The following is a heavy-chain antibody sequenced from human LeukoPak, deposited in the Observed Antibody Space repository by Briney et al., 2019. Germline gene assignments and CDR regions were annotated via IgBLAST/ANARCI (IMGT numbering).Heavy chain of an antibody. J-gene: IGHJ5*02. CDR3: ASLGTLVP. CDR2: INTDGSIT. D-gene: IGHD3-9*01. CDR1: GFTFSTYL. Sequence: SGGSLRLSCAASGFTFSTYLMHWVRQAPGKGLVWVSRINTDGSITTYADSVKGRFTISRDNAKNTLYLQMNSPRDEDTAVYYCASLGTLVPWGQGTLVTVSS. V-gene: IGHV3-74*03.